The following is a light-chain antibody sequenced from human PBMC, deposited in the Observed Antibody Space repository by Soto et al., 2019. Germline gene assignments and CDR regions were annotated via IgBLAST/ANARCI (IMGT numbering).Light chain of an antibody. CDR2: DAS. J-gene: IGKJ4*01. CDR1: QSVSSY. Sequence: EIVLTQSPATLSLSPGERATLSCRASQSVSSYLAWYQQKPGQAPRLLIYDASNRATGIPARFSGSGSGTDFTLTISSLEPGDFAVYYCQQRSHWPSTFGGGTKVQTK. CDR3: QQRSHWPST. V-gene: IGKV3-11*01.